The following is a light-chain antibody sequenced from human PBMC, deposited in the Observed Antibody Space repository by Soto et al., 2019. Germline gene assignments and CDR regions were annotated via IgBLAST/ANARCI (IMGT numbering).Light chain of an antibody. V-gene: IGKV3-15*01. CDR3: QQYNNWWT. J-gene: IGKJ1*01. Sequence: EIVMTQSPATLSVSPGERATLSCRASQSVRSSLAWYQQKPGQPPRLLIYGASTRATGFPARFSGSGSGTEFTLTISSLQSEDFAVYYCQQYNNWWTFGQGTKVDI. CDR2: GAS. CDR1: QSVRSS.